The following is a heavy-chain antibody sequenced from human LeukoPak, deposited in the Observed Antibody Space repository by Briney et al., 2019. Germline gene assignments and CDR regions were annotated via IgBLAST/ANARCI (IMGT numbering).Heavy chain of an antibody. V-gene: IGHV1-18*01. CDR3: ARALLGYCSSTSCPTNWFDP. Sequence: ASVKVSCEASGYTFTSYGISWVRQAPGQGLEWMGWISAYNGNTNYAQKLQGRVTMTTDTSTSTAYMELRSLRSDDTAVYYCARALLGYCSSTSCPTNWFDPWGQGTLVTVSS. CDR1: GYTFTSYG. D-gene: IGHD2-2*01. J-gene: IGHJ5*02. CDR2: ISAYNGNT.